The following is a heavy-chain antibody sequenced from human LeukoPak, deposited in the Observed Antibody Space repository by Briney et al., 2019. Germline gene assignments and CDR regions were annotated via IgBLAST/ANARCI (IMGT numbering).Heavy chain of an antibody. J-gene: IGHJ6*02. V-gene: IGHV3-11*01. CDR2: ISSSGSTI. CDR1: GFTFSSYA. Sequence: GGSLRLSCAASGFTFSSYAMSWIRQAPGKGLEWVSYISSSGSTIYYADSVKGRFTISRDNAKNSLYLQMNSLRAEDTAVYYCARELGYCSSTSCSPYYYGMDVWGQGTTVTVSS. D-gene: IGHD2-2*01. CDR3: ARELGYCSSTSCSPYYYGMDV.